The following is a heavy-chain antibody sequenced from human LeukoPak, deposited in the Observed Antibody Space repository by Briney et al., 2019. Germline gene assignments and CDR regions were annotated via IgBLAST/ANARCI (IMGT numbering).Heavy chain of an antibody. Sequence: SVKVSCKASGFTFTSSAVQWVRQARGQRLEWIGWIVVGSGNTNYAQKFQERVTITRDMSTSTAYMELSSLRSEDTAVYYCAAGSYDYGDYGLDYWAREPWSPSPQ. CDR1: GFTFTSSA. CDR2: IVVGSGNT. CDR3: AAGSYDYGDYGLDY. J-gene: IGHJ4*02. V-gene: IGHV1-58*01. D-gene: IGHD4-17*01.